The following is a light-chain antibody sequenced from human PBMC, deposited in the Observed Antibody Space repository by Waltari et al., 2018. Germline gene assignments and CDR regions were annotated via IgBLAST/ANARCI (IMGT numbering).Light chain of an antibody. J-gene: IGLJ3*02. CDR3: ATWDDSLNGWV. CDR1: SPTITTS. CDR2: KDY. V-gene: IGLV1-47*01. Sequence: QSVLTQPPSASGAPGQEASISCSGGSPTITTSVFWYQQFPGTAPNPIVYKDYERPSGVPDRFSASKSGTSASLAISGLRSDDEADYYCATWDDSLNGWVFGGGTKLTVL.